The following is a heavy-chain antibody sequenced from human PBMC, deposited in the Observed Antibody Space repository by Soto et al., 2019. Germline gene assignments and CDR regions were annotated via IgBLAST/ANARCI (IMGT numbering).Heavy chain of an antibody. CDR1: GFIISNYA. Sequence: GGSLILSCTASGFIISNYAMSWVRQAPGKGLEWVANIKHNGSEKYYVDSVKGRFTISRDNAKNSLYLQMNSLRAEDTAIYYCARRYTTSWSAWIWGQGTLVTVSS. D-gene: IGHD6-13*01. CDR3: ARRYTTSWSAWI. CDR2: IKHNGSEK. J-gene: IGHJ4*02. V-gene: IGHV3-7*01.